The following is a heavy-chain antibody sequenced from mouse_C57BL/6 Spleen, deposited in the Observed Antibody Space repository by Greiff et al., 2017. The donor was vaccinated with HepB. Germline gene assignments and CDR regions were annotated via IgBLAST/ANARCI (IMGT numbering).Heavy chain of an antibody. CDR2: IDPETGGT. J-gene: IGHJ3*01. CDR1: GYTFTDYE. V-gene: IGHV1-15*01. Sequence: VQLQQSGAELVRPGASVTLSCKASGYTFTDYEMHWVKQTPVHGLEWIGAIDPETGGTAYNQKFKGKAILTADKSSSTAYMELRSLTSEDSAVYYCTRSGGGSSYFAYWGQGTLVTVSA. D-gene: IGHD1-1*01. CDR3: TRSGGGSSYFAY.